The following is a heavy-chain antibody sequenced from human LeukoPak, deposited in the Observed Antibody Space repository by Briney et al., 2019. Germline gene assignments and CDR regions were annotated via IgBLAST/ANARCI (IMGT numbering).Heavy chain of an antibody. CDR1: GYTFTGYY. J-gene: IGHJ4*02. CDR3: ARYYYDSSGYFQALDY. D-gene: IGHD3-22*01. CDR2: INPNSGGT. V-gene: IGHV1-2*02. Sequence: ASVKVSCKASGYTFTGYYMHWVRQASGQGLEWMGWINPNSGGTNCAQKFQGRVTMTRDMSISTAYMELSRLRSDDTAVYYCARYYYDSSGYFQALDYWGQGTLVTVSS.